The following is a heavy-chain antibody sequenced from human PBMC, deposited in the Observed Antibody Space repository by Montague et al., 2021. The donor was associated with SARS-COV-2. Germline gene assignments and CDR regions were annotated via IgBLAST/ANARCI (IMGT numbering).Heavy chain of an antibody. D-gene: IGHD3-10*01. CDR1: GGSISSYY. CDR2: IYYSGST. V-gene: IGHV4-59*08. J-gene: IGHJ4*02. CDR3: ARHKKRLWFGELLFDY. Sequence: SETLSLTCTVSGGSISSYYWSWIRQPPGKGLEWIGYIYYSGSTNYNPSLKSRVTISVDTSKNQFSLKLSSVTAADAAVYYSARHKKRLWFGELLFDYWGQGTLVTVSS.